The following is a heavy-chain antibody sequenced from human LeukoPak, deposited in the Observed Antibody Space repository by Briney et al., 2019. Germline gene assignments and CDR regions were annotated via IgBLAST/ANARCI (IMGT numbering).Heavy chain of an antibody. CDR3: ARCAGRYFDWLLSSLAYY. CDR1: GFTFSSYA. Sequence: GGSLRLSCAASGFTFSSYAMSWVRQAPGKGLEWVSAISGSGGSTYYADSVKGRFTISRDNSKNTLYLQMNSLRAEDTAVYYCARCAGRYFDWLLSSLAYYWGQGTLVTVSS. CDR2: ISGSGGST. J-gene: IGHJ4*02. V-gene: IGHV3-23*01. D-gene: IGHD3-9*01.